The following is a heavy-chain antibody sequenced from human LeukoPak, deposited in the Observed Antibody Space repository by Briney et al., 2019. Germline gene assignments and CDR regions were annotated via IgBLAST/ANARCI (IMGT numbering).Heavy chain of an antibody. V-gene: IGHV4-59*01. J-gene: IGHJ4*02. CDR2: IYYSGST. D-gene: IGHD1-26*01. CDR3: ARGRSGSYFDY. Sequence: SETRSLTCTVSGGSISSYYWSWIRQPPGKGLEWIGYIYYSGSTNYNPSLKSRVTISVDTSKNQFSLKLSSVTAADTAVYYCARGRSGSYFDYWGQGTLVTVSS. CDR1: GGSISSYY.